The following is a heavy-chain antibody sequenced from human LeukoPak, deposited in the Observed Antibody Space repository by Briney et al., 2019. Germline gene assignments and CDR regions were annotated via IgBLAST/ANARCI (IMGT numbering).Heavy chain of an antibody. CDR1: GFTFSSYA. CDR3: AKGTDIVPPATTDY. J-gene: IGHJ4*02. Sequence: GGSLRLSCAASGFTFSSYAMSWVRQAPGKGLEWVSAISGSGGSTYYADSMKGRFTISRDNSKNTLYLRMNSLRAEDTAVHYCAKGTDIVPPATTDYWGQGTLVTVSS. D-gene: IGHD2-2*01. CDR2: ISGSGGST. V-gene: IGHV3-23*01.